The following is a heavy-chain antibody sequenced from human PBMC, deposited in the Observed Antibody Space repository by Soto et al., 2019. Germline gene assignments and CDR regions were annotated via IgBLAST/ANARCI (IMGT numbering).Heavy chain of an antibody. CDR2: ISYDGSNK. V-gene: IGHV3-30*18. J-gene: IGHJ4*02. D-gene: IGHD2-21*02. CDR3: AKDGGRYCGGDCLGDFDY. Sequence: QVQLVESGGGVVQPGRSLRLSCAASRFTFSTHGMHWVRQAPGKGLEWVAVISYDGSNKNYADSVKGRFTISRDNSKNTLYLQMNSLRADDTAVYYCAKDGGRYCGGDCLGDFDYWGQGTLVTFSS. CDR1: RFTFSTHG.